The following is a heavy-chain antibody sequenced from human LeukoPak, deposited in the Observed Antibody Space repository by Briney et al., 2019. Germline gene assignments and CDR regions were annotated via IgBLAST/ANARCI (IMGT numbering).Heavy chain of an antibody. CDR3: AKPSLKYYYDSSGYPS. CDR1: GFTFSSYA. J-gene: IGHJ4*02. V-gene: IGHV3-23*01. D-gene: IGHD3-22*01. CDR2: ISGSGGST. Sequence: GGSLRLSCAASGFTFSSYAMNWVRQAPGKGLEWVSAISGSGGSTYYADSVKGRFTISRDNSKNTLYLQMNSLRAEDTAVYYCAKPSLKYYYDSSGYPSWGQGTLVTVSS.